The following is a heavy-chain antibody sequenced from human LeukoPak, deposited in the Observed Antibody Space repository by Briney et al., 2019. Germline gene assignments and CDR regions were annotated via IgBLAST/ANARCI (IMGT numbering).Heavy chain of an antibody. V-gene: IGHV3-66*01. CDR2: IYTGGNT. Sequence: GGSLRLSCEGSGFTVSGNYMSWVRQAPGKGLEWFSVIYTGGNTYYADSVKGRFTISRDNSKNTLYLQMNSLRAEDTAVYYCAGSDSLGSGSHLWGQGTLVSASS. CDR1: GFTVSGNY. D-gene: IGHD3-10*01. CDR3: AGSDSLGSGSHL. J-gene: IGHJ4*02.